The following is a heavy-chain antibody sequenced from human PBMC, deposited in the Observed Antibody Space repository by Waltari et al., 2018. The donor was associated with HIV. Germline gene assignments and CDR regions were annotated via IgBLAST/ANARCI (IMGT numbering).Heavy chain of an antibody. V-gene: IGHV3-23*01. CDR3: AKDREGEVVLYSVDY. D-gene: IGHD2-15*01. CDR2: ISHIGVNT. J-gene: IGHJ4*02. CDR1: GFTFGKSA. Sequence: EVQLLESGGALVQPGGSLRLSCAASGFTFGKSAMSWVRPGPGKGLEWVSSISHIGVNTYYADAVKGRVTISRDNAMNTMFLQINSLRAEDTAVYYCAKDREGEVVLYSVDYWGQGTLVTVSS.